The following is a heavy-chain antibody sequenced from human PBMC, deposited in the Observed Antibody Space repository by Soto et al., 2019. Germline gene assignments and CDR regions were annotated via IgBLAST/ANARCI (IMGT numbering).Heavy chain of an antibody. CDR2: INHSGST. CDR1: GGSFIGYY. J-gene: IGHJ5*02. Sequence: PAETLSLTCAVYGGSFIGYYCIFIRHPPCKGLEWIVEINHSGSTNYNPSLKSRVTISVDTSKNQFSLKLSSVTAADTAVYYCARGRVPDSSSWYTSVSWFDPWGQGTLVTVSS. V-gene: IGHV4-34*01. D-gene: IGHD6-13*01. CDR3: ARGRVPDSSSWYTSVSWFDP.